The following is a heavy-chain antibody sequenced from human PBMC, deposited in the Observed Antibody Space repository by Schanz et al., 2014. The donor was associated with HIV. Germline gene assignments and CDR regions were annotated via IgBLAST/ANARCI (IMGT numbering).Heavy chain of an antibody. CDR2: ISYDGSNK. CDR1: GFTFSSYA. Sequence: QVQLVESGGGVVQPGRSLRLSCAASGFTFSSYAMHWVRQAPGKGLEWVAVISYDGSNKYYADSVKGRFTVSRDNSKNTLYLQMNSLRAEDTAVYYCAREIGGQQLTGNQYYYYYYGMDVWGQGTTVTVSS. J-gene: IGHJ6*02. CDR3: AREIGGQQLTGNQYYYYYYGMDV. D-gene: IGHD6-13*01. V-gene: IGHV3-30-3*01.